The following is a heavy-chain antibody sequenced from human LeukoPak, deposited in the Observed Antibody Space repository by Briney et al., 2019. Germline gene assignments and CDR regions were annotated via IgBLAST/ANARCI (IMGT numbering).Heavy chain of an antibody. J-gene: IGHJ6*02. CDR3: ARTSDYDFSLDV. Sequence: NTSETLSLTCTVSGGSISSSSYYWGWIRQPPGKGLEWIGSIYCSGSTYYNPSLKSRVTISVDTSKNQFSLKLSSVTAADTAVYYCARTSDYDFSLDVWGQGTTVTVSS. CDR1: GGSISSSSYY. CDR2: IYCSGST. D-gene: IGHD3-3*01. V-gene: IGHV4-39*01.